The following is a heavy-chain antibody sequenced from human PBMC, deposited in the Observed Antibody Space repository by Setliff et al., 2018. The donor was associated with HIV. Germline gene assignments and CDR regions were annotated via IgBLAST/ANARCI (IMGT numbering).Heavy chain of an antibody. J-gene: IGHJ4*02. D-gene: IGHD5-12*01. CDR1: GYTFTRYG. CDR2: ISAYNGNT. V-gene: IGHV1-18*03. Sequence: ASVKVSCKASGYTFTRYGISWVRQAPGQGLEWMGWISAYNGNTNYAQKLQGRVTITRDTSASTGYMELTSLRSEDMAVYYCARSGYSYDTSLTYWGQGTLVTVSS. CDR3: ARSGYSYDTSLTY.